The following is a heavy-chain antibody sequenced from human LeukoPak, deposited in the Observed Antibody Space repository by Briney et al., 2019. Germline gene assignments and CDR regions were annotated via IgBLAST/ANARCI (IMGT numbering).Heavy chain of an antibody. Sequence: GGSLRLSCATSGFIFSNYWMSWVRQAPGKGLEGVANIKQDGSETYYVDSVKSRFTISRDDAKNSLYLQMNSLRAEDTAVYYCARLYQHDSSTYRPVDYWGQGTLVSVSS. CDR3: ARLYQHDSSTYRPVDY. J-gene: IGHJ4*02. V-gene: IGHV3-7*01. CDR1: GFIFSNYW. CDR2: IKQDGSET. D-gene: IGHD3-22*01.